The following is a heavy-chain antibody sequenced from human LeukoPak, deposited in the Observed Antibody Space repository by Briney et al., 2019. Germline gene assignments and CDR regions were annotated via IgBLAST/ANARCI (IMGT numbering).Heavy chain of an antibody. V-gene: IGHV3-23*01. Sequence: PGASLRLSCAASGFTFSSYAMSWVRQAPGKGLEWVSAISGSGGSTYYADSVKGRFTISRDNSKNTLYLQMNSLRAEDTAVYYCAKSYYGDYLNDAFDILGQGTMVTVSS. D-gene: IGHD4-17*01. CDR2: ISGSGGST. CDR3: AKSYYGDYLNDAFDI. J-gene: IGHJ3*02. CDR1: GFTFSSYA.